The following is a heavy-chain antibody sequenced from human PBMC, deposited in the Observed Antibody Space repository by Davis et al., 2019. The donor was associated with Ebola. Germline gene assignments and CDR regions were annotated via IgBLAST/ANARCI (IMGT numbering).Heavy chain of an antibody. CDR3: AREGDYVFDY. V-gene: IGHV4-59*01. CDR2: IYYSGST. D-gene: IGHD4-17*01. Sequence: ESLKISCAASGFTFSSYWMSWVRQAPGKGLEWIGSIYYSGSTNYDPSLKSRVTISVDTSKNQFSLMLNSVTAADSAVYYCAREGDYVFDYWGQGTLVTVSP. J-gene: IGHJ4*02. CDR1: GFTFSSYW.